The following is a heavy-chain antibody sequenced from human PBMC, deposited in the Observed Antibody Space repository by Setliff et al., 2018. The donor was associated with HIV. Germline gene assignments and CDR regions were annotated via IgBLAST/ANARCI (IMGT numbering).Heavy chain of an antibody. J-gene: IGHJ6*03. CDR3: AREIQFSATTYYYYYMDD. Sequence: PSETLSLTCTVSGDPINSHYWSWIRQPPGEGLEWIGHISYNEYTNYNPSLKSRVTLSVDTSKNQFSLKVTSVTAADTAVYYCAREIQFSATTYYYYYMDDWGRGTTVTVSS. V-gene: IGHV4-59*11. D-gene: IGHD5-18*01. CDR2: ISYNEYT. CDR1: GDPINSHY.